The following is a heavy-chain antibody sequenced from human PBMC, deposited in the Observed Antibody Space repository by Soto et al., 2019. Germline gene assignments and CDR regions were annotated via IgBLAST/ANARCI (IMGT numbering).Heavy chain of an antibody. V-gene: IGHV2-5*02. CDR3: ARSKYSISSFDY. D-gene: IGHD6-6*01. CDR1: GFSLITYYVC. Sequence: SGPTLVNPTRTLTLTFTFSGFSLITYYVCVGWIRQPPGKALDWLAVIYWDDDKRYSPSLKSRLTITKDTSKNQVLLTMTNMDPVDTATYFCARSKYSISSFDYWGRGALVTVSS. CDR2: IYWDDDK. J-gene: IGHJ4*02.